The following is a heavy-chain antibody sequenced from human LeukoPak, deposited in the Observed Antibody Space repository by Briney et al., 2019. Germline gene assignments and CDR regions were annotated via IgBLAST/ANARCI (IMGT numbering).Heavy chain of an antibody. V-gene: IGHV4-59*11. CDR2: IDYNGYT. J-gene: IGHJ4*02. CDR3: ARLAKCDGDCYSFDF. CDR1: GDSISGHP. Sequence: PSETLSLTCAVSGDSISGHPWSWIRQPPGKGLDYIGLIDYNGYTNYNPSLKSRVTISADTSKNQLSLNLNSVTSADAAVYYCARLAKCDGDCYSFDFWGQGILVAVSS. D-gene: IGHD2-21*02.